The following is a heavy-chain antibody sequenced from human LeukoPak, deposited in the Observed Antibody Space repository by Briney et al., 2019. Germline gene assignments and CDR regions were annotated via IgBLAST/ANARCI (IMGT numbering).Heavy chain of an antibody. D-gene: IGHD3-9*01. J-gene: IGHJ4*02. CDR3: ARGPVRYFDWLEEWNS. CDR2: IRYDGSNK. Sequence: PGGSLRLSCAASGFTFSSYGMHWVRQAPGKGLEWVAFIRYDGSNKYYADSVKGRFTISRDNSNNTLYLQMNSLRAEDTAVYYCARGPVRYFDWLEEWNSWGQGTLVTVSS. CDR1: GFTFSSYG. V-gene: IGHV3-30*02.